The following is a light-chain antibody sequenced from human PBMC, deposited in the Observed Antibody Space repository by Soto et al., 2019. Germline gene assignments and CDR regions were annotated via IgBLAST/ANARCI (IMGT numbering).Light chain of an antibody. CDR1: SSDVGGYIY. CDR2: EVT. V-gene: IGLV2-8*01. CDR3: SSFAGTNSFV. Sequence: QSALTQPASVSGSPGQSITISCTGTSSDVGGYIYVSWYQQRPGKAPKLIIYEVTRRPSGVPDRIFGSKSYTTASLTVSGLQAEDEADYYCSSFAGTNSFVFGTGTKVTVL. J-gene: IGLJ1*01.